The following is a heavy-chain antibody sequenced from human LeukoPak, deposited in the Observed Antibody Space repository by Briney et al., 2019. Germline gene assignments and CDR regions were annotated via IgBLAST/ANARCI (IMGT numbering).Heavy chain of an antibody. V-gene: IGHV3-74*01. CDR3: ARGGGFDRSGHYRY. Sequence: GGSLRLSCAASGFTFSSYWIHWVRQAPGKGLVWVSRINPDGSSTSYADSVKGRFTISRDNAKNTLYLQMNSVRAEDTAVYYCARGGGFDRSGHYRYWGQGTLVTVSS. CDR2: INPDGSST. J-gene: IGHJ4*02. D-gene: IGHD3-22*01. CDR1: GFTFSSYW.